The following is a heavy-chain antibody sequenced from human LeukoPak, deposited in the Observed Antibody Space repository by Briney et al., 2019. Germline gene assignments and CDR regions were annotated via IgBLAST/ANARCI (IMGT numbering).Heavy chain of an antibody. CDR2: IYYSGST. D-gene: IGHD1-14*01. CDR3: ARRKRGFRGITIQN. CDR1: GGSFSGYY. V-gene: IGHV4-39*01. Sequence: SETLSLTCAVYGGSFSGYYWGWTRQPPGKGLEWIGSIYYSGSTYYNPSLKSRVTISVDTSKNQFSLKLSSVTAADTAVYYCARRKRGFRGITIQNWGQGTLVTVSS. J-gene: IGHJ4*02.